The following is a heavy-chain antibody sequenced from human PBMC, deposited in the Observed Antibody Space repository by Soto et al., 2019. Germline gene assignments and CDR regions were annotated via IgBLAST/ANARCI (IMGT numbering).Heavy chain of an antibody. J-gene: IGHJ4*02. CDR1: GGSISSGGYY. CDR2: IYYTGST. CDR3: ERAHSGYSYSYFD. Sequence: SKTLSLTCTVSGGSISSGGYYWSWIRQHPGKGLEWIGYIYYTGSTYYSPSLKSRVTISVDTSKNQFSLKLSSVTAADTAVYYCERAHSGYSYSYFDWGQGTLVTAS. D-gene: IGHD5-18*01. V-gene: IGHV4-31*03.